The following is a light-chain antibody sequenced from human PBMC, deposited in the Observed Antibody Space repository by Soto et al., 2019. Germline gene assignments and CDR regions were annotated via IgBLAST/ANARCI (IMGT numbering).Light chain of an antibody. CDR1: QSIHSN. V-gene: IGKV1-39*01. J-gene: IGKJ1*01. Sequence: DIQMTQSPSSLSASVGDRVTMTCRASQSIHSNLNWYQQKPGKAPKLLISAASSLQSGVPPRFSGSGSGTDFTLSISSLQPEDFATYYCQQSYDIPTFGQGTKVDIK. CDR3: QQSYDIPT. CDR2: AAS.